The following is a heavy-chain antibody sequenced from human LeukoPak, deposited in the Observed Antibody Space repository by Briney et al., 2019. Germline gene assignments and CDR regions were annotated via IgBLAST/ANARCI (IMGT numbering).Heavy chain of an antibody. D-gene: IGHD5-18*01. V-gene: IGHV4-39*07. Sequence: PSETLSLTCTVSGGSISSGGYYWSWIRQPPGKGLEWIGEINHSGSTNYNPSLKSRVTISVDTSKNQFSLKLSSVTAADTAVYYCARGSHSYGFLYWGQGTLVTVSS. J-gene: IGHJ4*02. CDR2: INHSGST. CDR1: GGSISSGGYY. CDR3: ARGSHSYGFLY.